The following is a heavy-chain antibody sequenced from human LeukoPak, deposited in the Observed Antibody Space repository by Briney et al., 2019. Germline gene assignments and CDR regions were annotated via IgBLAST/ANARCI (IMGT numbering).Heavy chain of an antibody. D-gene: IGHD4-17*01. J-gene: IGHJ5*02. Sequence: PSQALSLTCIVSLGSLSSDVYYWSWTRHPPGRGLECIRYIYYSGSNYYNPPLKSGGTISVDKYKNQLLLKLSSVTAADTAVDYCARDRGHTVITQEFNWFDPWGQGTLVTVSS. V-gene: IGHV4-30-4*01. CDR1: LGSLSSDVYY. CDR2: IYYSGSN. CDR3: ARDRGHTVITQEFNWFDP.